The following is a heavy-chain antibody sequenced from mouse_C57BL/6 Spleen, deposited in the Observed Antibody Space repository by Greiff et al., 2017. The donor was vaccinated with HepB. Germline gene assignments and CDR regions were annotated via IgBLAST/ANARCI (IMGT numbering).Heavy chain of an antibody. J-gene: IGHJ4*01. CDR1: GYSITSGYY. V-gene: IGHV3-6*01. CDR3: ARGNWIYAMDY. CDR2: ISYDGSN. Sequence: EVQRVESGPGLVKPSQSLSLTCSVTGYSITSGYYWNWIRQFPGNKLEWMGYISYDGSNNYNPSLKNRISITRDTSKNQFFLKLNSVTTEDTATYYCARGNWIYAMDYWGQGTSVTVSS. D-gene: IGHD4-1*01.